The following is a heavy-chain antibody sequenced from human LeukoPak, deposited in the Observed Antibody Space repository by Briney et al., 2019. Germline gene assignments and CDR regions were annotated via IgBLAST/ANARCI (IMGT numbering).Heavy chain of an antibody. CDR3: TTDGLTTVTGGFDY. Sequence: GGALRLSCAASGFTYSNAWMRWVPQARGKGREWVGRIKSKTDGGATDYAPRVKGRFTISRHDSNNTLYLQMNSVKTEDTAVYYCTTDGLTTVTGGFDYWSQGTLVTVSS. V-gene: IGHV3-15*01. J-gene: IGHJ4*02. CDR2: IKSKTDGGAT. CDR1: GFTYSNAW. D-gene: IGHD4-17*01.